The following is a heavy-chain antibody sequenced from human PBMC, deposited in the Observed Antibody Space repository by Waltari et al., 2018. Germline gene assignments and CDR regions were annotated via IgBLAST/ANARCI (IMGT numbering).Heavy chain of an antibody. CDR2: ISYDGSNK. CDR3: AKGRDYAGSFDY. Sequence: QVQLVESGGGVVQPGRSLRLSCAASGFTFSSYGMHWVRQAPGKGVEGVAGISYDGSNKYYADAVKGRFTISRDNSKNTLYLQMNSLRAEDTAVYYCAKGRDYAGSFDYWGQGTLVTVSS. D-gene: IGHD4-17*01. V-gene: IGHV3-30*18. J-gene: IGHJ4*02. CDR1: GFTFSSYG.